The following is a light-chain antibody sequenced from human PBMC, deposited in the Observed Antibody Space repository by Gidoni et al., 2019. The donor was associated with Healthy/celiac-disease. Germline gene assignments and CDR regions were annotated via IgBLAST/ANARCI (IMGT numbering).Light chain of an antibody. CDR3: QQYNNWPPLT. CDR2: GAS. Sequence: EIVMSQSPATLSVSRGERAPLSCRASQSVSSNSAWYQQNPGQAPRLVIYGASTRATGFPARFSCGGSGTEFTLTISSLQSEDFSVYYCQQYNNWPPLTFGGGTKVEIK. CDR1: QSVSSN. J-gene: IGKJ4*01. V-gene: IGKV3-15*01.